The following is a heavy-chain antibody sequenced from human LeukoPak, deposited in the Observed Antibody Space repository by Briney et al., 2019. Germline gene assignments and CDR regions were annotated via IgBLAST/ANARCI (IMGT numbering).Heavy chain of an antibody. V-gene: IGHV1-18*01. CDR2: TSAYNGNT. D-gene: IGHD4-23*01. Sequence: ASVKVSCKASGYTFTSYGISWVRQAPGQGLEWMGWTSAYNGNTNYAQKLQGRVTMTTDTSTSTAYMELRSLRSDDTAVYYCARVLVGGPISPDGYWGQGTLVTVSS. CDR3: ARVLVGGPISPDGY. CDR1: GYTFTSYG. J-gene: IGHJ4*02.